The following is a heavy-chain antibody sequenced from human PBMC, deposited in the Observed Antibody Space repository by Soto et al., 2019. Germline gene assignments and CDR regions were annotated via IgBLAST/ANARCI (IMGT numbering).Heavy chain of an antibody. CDR2: IYWDDDK. CDR3: AHSQPYFDWFRD. J-gene: IGHJ4*02. D-gene: IGHD3-9*01. CDR1: GFSLSTRGVG. V-gene: IGHV2-5*02. Sequence: QITLKESGPTLVKPTQPLTLTCTFSGFSLSTRGVGVGWSRQPPGKALEWLALIYWDDDKRYSPSLKSRLTITKDTSKNQVVLTMTNMDPVDTATYYCAHSQPYFDWFRDWGQGTLVSVSS.